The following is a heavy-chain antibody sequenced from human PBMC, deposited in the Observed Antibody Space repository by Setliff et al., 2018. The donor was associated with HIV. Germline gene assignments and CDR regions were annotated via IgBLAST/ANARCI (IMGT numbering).Heavy chain of an antibody. V-gene: IGHV4-38-2*02. CDR2: IYHSGST. J-gene: IGHJ4*02. Sequence: SETLSLTCSVSGYFIRRGYYWGWIRQPPGKGLEWIGSIYHSGSTYYNPSLKSRVTISVDTSKNQFSLKLSSVTAADTAVYYCARGYCSSTSCYMLYYFDYWGQGTLVTVSS. CDR1: GYFIRRGYY. CDR3: ARGYCSSTSCYMLYYFDY. D-gene: IGHD2-2*02.